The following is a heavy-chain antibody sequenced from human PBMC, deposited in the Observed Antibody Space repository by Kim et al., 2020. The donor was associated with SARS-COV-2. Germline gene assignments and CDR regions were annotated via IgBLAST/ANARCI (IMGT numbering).Heavy chain of an antibody. CDR1: SFTFGHFS. Sequence: GGSLRLSCAASSFTFGHFSMNWVRQAPGKGLEWISTISDSGNSTYYADSVKGRFTISRDNSKNTLFLQMNSLRADDTAMYYCAKDLSLGFGSWAQGTLVTVS. V-gene: IGHV3-23*01. J-gene: IGHJ5*02. CDR2: ISDSGNST. CDR3: AKDLSLGFGS. D-gene: IGHD3-3*01.